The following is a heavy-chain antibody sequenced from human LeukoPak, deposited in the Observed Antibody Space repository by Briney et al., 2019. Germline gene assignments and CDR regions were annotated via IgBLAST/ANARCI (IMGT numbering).Heavy chain of an antibody. CDR1: GGSLSSYY. CDR2: IYYSGST. CDR3: ARTTEGGYTYDYFYYYYMDV. D-gene: IGHD5-18*01. V-gene: IGHV4-59*01. Sequence: PSETLSLTCTVSGGSLSSYYWSWNRQPPGKGLEWIGYIYYSGSTNYNPSLKSRVTISVDTSKNQFSLKLSSVTAADTAVYYCARTTEGGYTYDYFYYYYMDVWGKGTTVTISS. J-gene: IGHJ6*03.